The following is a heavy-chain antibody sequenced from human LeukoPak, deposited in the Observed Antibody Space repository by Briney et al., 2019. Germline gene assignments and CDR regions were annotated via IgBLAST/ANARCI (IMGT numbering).Heavy chain of an antibody. V-gene: IGHV4-4*07. D-gene: IGHD3/OR15-3a*01. J-gene: IGHJ6*03. Sequence: SETLSLTCSVSGGSVTSYYWSWIRQPAGKGLEWIGRLYTSGSTNYNPSLKSRVTMSADTSKNEVSLKLNSVTAADTAVYYCARDSPPVDFWTGYGDYHYMDVWGKGTTVTVSS. CDR2: LYTSGST. CDR1: GGSVTSYY. CDR3: ARDSPPVDFWTGYGDYHYMDV.